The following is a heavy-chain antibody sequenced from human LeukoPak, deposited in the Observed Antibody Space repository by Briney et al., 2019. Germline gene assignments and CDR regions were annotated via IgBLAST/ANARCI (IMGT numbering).Heavy chain of an antibody. D-gene: IGHD3-9*01. Sequence: GASLKTSCMGSGYSFTSYWFGWVSRLHGKGRQWLGMFYPGDSDTSYNPSFKGRVTISVDKSISTAYLQWSSLTASDTAMYYCARLVVDDILTGYYKGGDCFDPWGQGTLVTVSS. CDR2: FYPGDSDT. V-gene: IGHV5-51*01. CDR1: GYSFTSYW. J-gene: IGHJ5*02. CDR3: ARLVVDDILTGYYKGGDCFDP.